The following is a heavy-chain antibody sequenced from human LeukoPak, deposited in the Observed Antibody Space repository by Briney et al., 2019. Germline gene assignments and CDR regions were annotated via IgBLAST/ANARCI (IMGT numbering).Heavy chain of an antibody. CDR2: INPNSGGT. CDR1: GYTFTGYY. V-gene: IGHV1-2*02. J-gene: IGHJ5*02. CDR3: ARSNYGGQGAGDNWFDP. Sequence: ASVKASCKASGYTFTGYYMQWVRQAPGQGLEWMGWINPNSGGTNYAQKFQGRVTMTRDTSISTAYMDLSSLTSDDTAVYYCARSNYGGQGAGDNWFDPWGQGTLVTVSS. D-gene: IGHD4/OR15-4a*01.